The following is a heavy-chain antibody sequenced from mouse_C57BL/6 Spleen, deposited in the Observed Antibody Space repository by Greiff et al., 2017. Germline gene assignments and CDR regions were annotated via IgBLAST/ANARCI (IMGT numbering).Heavy chain of an antibody. CDR2: IYPGDGDT. Sequence: QVQLKESGAELVKPGASVKISCKASGYAFSSYWMNWVKQRPGKGLEWIGQIYPGDGDTNYNGKFKGKATLTADKSSSTAYMQLSSLTSEDSAVYFCARSPLGLRRGAMDYWGQGTSVTVSS. D-gene: IGHD2-4*01. J-gene: IGHJ4*01. CDR3: ARSPLGLRRGAMDY. V-gene: IGHV1-80*01. CDR1: GYAFSSYW.